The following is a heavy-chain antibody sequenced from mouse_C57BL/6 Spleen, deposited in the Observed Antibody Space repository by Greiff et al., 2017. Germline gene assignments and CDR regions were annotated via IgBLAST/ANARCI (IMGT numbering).Heavy chain of an antibody. D-gene: IGHD3-2*02. CDR1: GYTFTSYW. CDR3: TRGETAQVPWFAY. J-gene: IGHJ3*01. Sequence: EVQLQQSGTVLARPGASVKMSCKTSGYTFTSYWMHWVKQRPGQGLEWIGAIYPGNSDTSYNQKFKGKAKLTAVTSASTAYMELSSLTNEDSAVYYCTRGETAQVPWFAYWGQGTLVTVSA. CDR2: IYPGNSDT. V-gene: IGHV1-5*01.